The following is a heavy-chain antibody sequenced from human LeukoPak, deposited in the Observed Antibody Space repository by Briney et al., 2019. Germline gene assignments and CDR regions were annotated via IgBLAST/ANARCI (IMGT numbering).Heavy chain of an antibody. CDR3: AKGKYSSGEVPDY. CDR2: SRNKANGYTT. CDR1: GFTLSDHY. D-gene: IGHD6-19*01. Sequence: LAGGSLRLSCTVSGFTLSDHYMEWVRQAPGKGLEWVGRSRNKANGYTTEYAASVKGRFIVSRDDPKNSFYLQTNSLKTEDTAVYYCAKGKYSSGEVPDYWGQGTLVTVSS. J-gene: IGHJ4*02. V-gene: IGHV3-72*01.